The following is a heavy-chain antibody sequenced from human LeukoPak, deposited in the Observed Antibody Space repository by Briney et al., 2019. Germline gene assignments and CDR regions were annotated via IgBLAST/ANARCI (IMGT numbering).Heavy chain of an antibody. CDR2: MHNSGTP. V-gene: IGHV4-59*01. Sequence: SETLSLTCSVSGDSINSYYWSWTRQPPGKGLEWLGYMHNSGTPNYNPSLKSRVTMSADTSKNQFSLNLSSVTAADTAVYYCVRVPAAGTGPDSWGQGILVSVSS. D-gene: IGHD6-13*01. CDR3: VRVPAAGTGPDS. J-gene: IGHJ4*02. CDR1: GDSINSYY.